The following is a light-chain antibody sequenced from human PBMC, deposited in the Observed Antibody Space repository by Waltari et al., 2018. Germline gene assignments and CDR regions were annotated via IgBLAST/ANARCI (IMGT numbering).Light chain of an antibody. CDR2: GAS. J-gene: IGKJ2*01. CDR1: QSMSSN. Sequence: EIAMMQSPATLSVSPGERATLPCSVSQSMSSNLAWYQQKPGQAPRLLIYGASTRATGIPARFSGSGSGTEFTLTVNSMQSEDFAVYYCQQYNNWPYTFGQGTKLEIK. CDR3: QQYNNWPYT. V-gene: IGKV3-15*01.